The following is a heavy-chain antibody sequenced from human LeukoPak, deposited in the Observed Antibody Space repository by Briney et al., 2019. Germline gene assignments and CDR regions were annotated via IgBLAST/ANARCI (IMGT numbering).Heavy chain of an antibody. J-gene: IGHJ4*02. CDR2: ARNKPNSCST. D-gene: IGHD6-19*01. Sequence: GGSLRLSCEGSGFTFSDHHMDWVRQAPGMGLEWVGRGPARNKPNSCSTQYATSVRGRFTISRDDSKNSLYLQISSLTTEDTAMYYYTRVLTTDRGWYTFEFWGQGVLVTVSS. V-gene: IGHV3-72*01. CDR1: GFTFSDHH. CDR3: TRVLTTDRGWYTFEF.